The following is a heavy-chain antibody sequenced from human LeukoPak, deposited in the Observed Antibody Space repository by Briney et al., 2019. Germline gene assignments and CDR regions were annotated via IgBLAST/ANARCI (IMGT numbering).Heavy chain of an antibody. CDR2: ISYDGSNN. V-gene: IGHV3-30*18. Sequence: GGSLRLSCAASGFTFSSYGMHWVRQAPGKGLEWVAVISYDGSNNYYADSVKGRFTISRDNSKNTLYLQMNSLRAEDTAVYYCAKVEGPCSSTSCYTRIYYYYYMDVWGKGTTVTVSS. D-gene: IGHD2-2*02. J-gene: IGHJ6*03. CDR3: AKVEGPCSSTSCYTRIYYYYYMDV. CDR1: GFTFSSYG.